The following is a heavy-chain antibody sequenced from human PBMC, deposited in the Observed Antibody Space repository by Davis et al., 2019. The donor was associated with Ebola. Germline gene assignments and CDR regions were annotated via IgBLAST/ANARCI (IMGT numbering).Heavy chain of an antibody. CDR3: ASLRRTITGMDDGFDI. Sequence: GESLNISCKDSGNSFTSHWIGWVRQMPGKGLDWMGIIYTGDSDTRYSPSFGGQVTISADKSMKTAFLQWSSLKASDSGMYYCASLRRTITGMDDGFDIWGQGTMVTVSS. CDR2: IYTGDSDT. D-gene: IGHD1-20*01. CDR1: GNSFTSHW. J-gene: IGHJ3*02. V-gene: IGHV5-51*01.